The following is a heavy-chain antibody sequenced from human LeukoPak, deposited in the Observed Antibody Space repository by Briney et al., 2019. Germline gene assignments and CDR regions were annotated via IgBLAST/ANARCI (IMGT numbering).Heavy chain of an antibody. Sequence: ASVKVSCKASGYTFTGYYLHWVRQAPGQGLEWMGWINTNNGVTKYGQNFQGTVTVTRDTSISTAYMELSRLRSDDTAVYYCARDGSRTAFDVWGQGTMVSVSS. D-gene: IGHD2-2*03. CDR3: ARDGSRTAFDV. CDR1: GYTFTGYY. CDR2: INTNNGVT. V-gene: IGHV1-2*02. J-gene: IGHJ3*01.